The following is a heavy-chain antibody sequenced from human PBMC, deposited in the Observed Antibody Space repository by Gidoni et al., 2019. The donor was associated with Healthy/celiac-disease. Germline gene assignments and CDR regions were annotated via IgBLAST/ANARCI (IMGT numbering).Heavy chain of an antibody. D-gene: IGHD1-20*01. CDR1: GYSSSSGYY. CDR3: ARDDITGTFDY. CDR2: CYHSGRT. Sequence: QVQLQESGPGLVKPSETLSLTCSVSGYSSSSGYYWGWSRQSPGKGVEWIGSCYHSGRTYYNPSLKSRVTISVDTSKNQLSLKLDSVTAADTAVYYCARDDITGTFDYWGQGTLVTVSS. J-gene: IGHJ4*02. V-gene: IGHV4-38-2*02.